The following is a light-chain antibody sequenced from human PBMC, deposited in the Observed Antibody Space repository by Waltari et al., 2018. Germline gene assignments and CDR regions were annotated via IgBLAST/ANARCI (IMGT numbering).Light chain of an antibody. Sequence: QSALTQPPSASGSPGQSVTISCTGTSSDVGGYNYVSWYQQHPGTAPKLMIYEISNRPSAVPDLFPGSKSGNTASLTVFGLQAEDEADYYCSSDAGSNNSQVFGGGTKLTVL. CDR2: EIS. V-gene: IGLV2-8*01. CDR1: SSDVGGYNY. J-gene: IGLJ3*02. CDR3: SSDAGSNNSQV.